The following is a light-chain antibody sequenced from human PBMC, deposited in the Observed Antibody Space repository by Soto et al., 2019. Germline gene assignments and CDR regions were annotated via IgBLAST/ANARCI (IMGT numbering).Light chain of an antibody. Sequence: QSALTQPASVSGSPGQSITISCTGTSRDVGGYNYVSWYQQHPGKAPKLMIYEVSNRPSGVSNRFSGSKSCNTASLTISGLQAEDEADYYCSSYTSSSTLVFGGGTKVTVL. CDR1: SRDVGGYNY. J-gene: IGLJ3*02. CDR3: SSYTSSSTLV. CDR2: EVS. V-gene: IGLV2-14*01.